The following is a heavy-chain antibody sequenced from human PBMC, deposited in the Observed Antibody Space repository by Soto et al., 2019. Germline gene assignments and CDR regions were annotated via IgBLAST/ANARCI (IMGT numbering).Heavy chain of an antibody. Sequence: SETLSLTCAVYGGSFSGYYWSWIRQPPGKGLEWIGEINHSGSTNYNPSLKSRVTISVDTSKNQFSLKLSSVTAADTAVYYCASSFPIVGATRSSDYFDYWGQGTLVTVSS. J-gene: IGHJ4*02. CDR2: INHSGST. CDR1: GGSFSGYY. D-gene: IGHD1-26*01. CDR3: ASSFPIVGATRSSDYFDY. V-gene: IGHV4-34*01.